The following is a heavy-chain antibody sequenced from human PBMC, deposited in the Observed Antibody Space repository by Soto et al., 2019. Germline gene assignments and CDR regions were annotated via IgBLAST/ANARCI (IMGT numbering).Heavy chain of an antibody. J-gene: IGHJ6*02. CDR3: ARAVRSSSYPYYYAMDV. Sequence: PGGSLRLSCAASGFTFSSYSMNWVRQAPGKGLVWVSRINSDGSSPTYADSVKGRFTISRDNAKNTLFLQMNSLRAEDTAVYYCARAVRSSSYPYYYAMDVWGQGTTVTVSS. D-gene: IGHD3-16*02. CDR1: GFTFSSYS. V-gene: IGHV3-74*03. CDR2: INSDGSSP.